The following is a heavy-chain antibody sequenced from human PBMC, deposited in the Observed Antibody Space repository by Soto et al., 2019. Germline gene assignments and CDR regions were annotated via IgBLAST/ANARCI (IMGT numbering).Heavy chain of an antibody. CDR1: GFTFSSYW. V-gene: IGHV3-74*01. J-gene: IGHJ1*01. Sequence: PGGSLRLSCAASGFTFSSYWMHWVRQAPGKGLVWVSRINSDGSRTSYADSVKGRFTISRDNAKNTLYLQMNSLRDDDTAIYYCAKRRLNTITSLSDWWGQGVQVTVSS. CDR2: INSDGSRT. D-gene: IGHD3-16*02. CDR3: AKRRLNTITSLSDW.